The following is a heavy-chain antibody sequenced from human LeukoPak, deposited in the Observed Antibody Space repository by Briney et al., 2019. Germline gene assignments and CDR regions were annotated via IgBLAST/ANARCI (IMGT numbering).Heavy chain of an antibody. Sequence: SETLSLTCAVYGGSFSGYYWSWIRQPPGKGLEWIGQINHSGSTKSNPSLKSRVTLSVDPSKNQSSLKLNSVTAADTAVYYCARGWGIPTYYMDVWGKGTTVTVSS. V-gene: IGHV4-34*01. D-gene: IGHD3-3*01. CDR3: ARGWGIPTYYMDV. CDR1: GGSFSGYY. CDR2: INHSGST. J-gene: IGHJ6*03.